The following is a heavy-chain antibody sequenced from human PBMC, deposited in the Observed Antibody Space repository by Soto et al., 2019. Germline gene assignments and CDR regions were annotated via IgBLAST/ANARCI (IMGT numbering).Heavy chain of an antibody. V-gene: IGHV4-34*01. J-gene: IGHJ6*03. Sequence: SETLSLTCAVYGGSFSGYYWSWIRQPPGKGLEWIGEINHSGSTNYNPSLKSRVTISVDTSKNQFSLKLSSVTAADTAVYYCARAGYCSSTSCYDYYYYYMAVWGKGTTVTVSS. D-gene: IGHD2-2*01. CDR2: INHSGST. CDR3: ARAGYCSSTSCYDYYYYYMAV. CDR1: GGSFSGYY.